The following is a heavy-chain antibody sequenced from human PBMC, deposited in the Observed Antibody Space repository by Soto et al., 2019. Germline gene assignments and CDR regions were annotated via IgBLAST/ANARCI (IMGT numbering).Heavy chain of an antibody. D-gene: IGHD3-10*01. CDR1: GFTVSSNY. CDR2: VYSGGAT. Sequence: EVRLLESGGGLVQPGGSLRLSCAAFGFTVSSNYMTWFRLAPGKGLEWVSLVYSGGATHYEASVKGRFTISTHSSQNTLFLQMNSLRTEDTATYYCVRWRYGSEIHWGQGTKVTVSS. CDR3: VRWRYGSEIH. V-gene: IGHV3-53*04. J-gene: IGHJ4*02.